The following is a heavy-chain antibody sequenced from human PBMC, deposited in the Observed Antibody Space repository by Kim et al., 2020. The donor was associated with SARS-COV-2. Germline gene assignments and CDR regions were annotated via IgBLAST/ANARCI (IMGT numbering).Heavy chain of an antibody. D-gene: IGHD2-2*01. CDR2: FDPEDGET. CDR1: GYTLTELS. Sequence: ASVKVSCKVSGYTLTELSMHWVRQAPGKGLEWMGGFDPEDGETIYAQKFQGRVTMTEDTSTDTAYMELSSLRSEDTAVYYCATGIDCSSTSCYVNYFDYWGQGTLVTVSS. CDR3: ATGIDCSSTSCYVNYFDY. V-gene: IGHV1-24*01. J-gene: IGHJ4*02.